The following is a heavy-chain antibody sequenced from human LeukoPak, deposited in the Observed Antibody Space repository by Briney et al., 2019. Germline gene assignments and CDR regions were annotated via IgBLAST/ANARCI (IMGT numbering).Heavy chain of an antibody. V-gene: IGHV1-2*02. CDR2: INPNSGGT. D-gene: IGHD3-10*01. CDR3: TRPLARYYGSGSYCH. J-gene: IGHJ4*02. Sequence: AAVRVSSKASGYTFTVYYMHWMRQAPGQGLEWMGWINPNSGGTNYAQKFQGRVTMTRDTSISTAYMELTRLRSDDTAVYYCTRPLARYYGSGSYCHWGQGTLVTVSS. CDR1: GYTFTVYY.